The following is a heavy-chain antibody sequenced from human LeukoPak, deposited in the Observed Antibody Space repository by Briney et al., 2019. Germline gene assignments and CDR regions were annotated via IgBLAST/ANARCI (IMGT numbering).Heavy chain of an antibody. D-gene: IGHD3-9*01. CDR3: ARVRDILSGHDS. Sequence: AASVKVSCKASGYPFTDYYIHWLRQAPGQGLEWMGWINPIGGGTNYAQKFHGRVTLTSDTSITTAYMELTRLTSDDTAVYYCARVRDILSGHDSWGLGTLVIVSS. J-gene: IGHJ4*02. CDR1: GYPFTDYY. V-gene: IGHV1-2*02. CDR2: INPIGGGT.